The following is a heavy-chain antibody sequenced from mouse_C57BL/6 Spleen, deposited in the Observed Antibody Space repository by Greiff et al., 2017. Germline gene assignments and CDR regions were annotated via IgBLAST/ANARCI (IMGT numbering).Heavy chain of an antibody. CDR1: GYTFTSYW. CDR2: IYPSDSET. J-gene: IGHJ2*01. D-gene: IGHD2-3*01. CDR3: ARDGPFFDY. V-gene: IGHV1-61*01. Sequence: VKLQQPGAELVRPGSSVKLSCKASGYTFTSYWMDWVKQRPGQGLEWIGNIYPSDSETHYNQKFKDKATLTVDKSSSTAYMQLSSLTSEDSAVYYCARDGPFFDYWGQGTTLTVSS.